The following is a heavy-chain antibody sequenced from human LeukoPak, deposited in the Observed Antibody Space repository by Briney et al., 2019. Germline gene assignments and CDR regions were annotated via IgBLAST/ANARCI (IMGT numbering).Heavy chain of an antibody. CDR3: ARSGYDILTGYYPPPFDY. V-gene: IGHV4-59*01. CDR1: GGSISSSY. CDR2: IYYSGST. Sequence: PSETLSLTCTVSGGSISSSYWSWIRQPPGKGLEWIGYIYYSGSTNYNPSLKSRVTISVDTSRNQFSLKLSSVTAADTAVYYCARSGYDILTGYYPPPFDYWGQGTLVTVSS. D-gene: IGHD3-9*01. J-gene: IGHJ4*02.